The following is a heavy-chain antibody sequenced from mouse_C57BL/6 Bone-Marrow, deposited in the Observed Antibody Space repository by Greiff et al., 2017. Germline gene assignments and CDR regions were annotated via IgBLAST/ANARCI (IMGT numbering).Heavy chain of an antibody. CDR2: INPSSGYT. J-gene: IGHJ4*01. D-gene: IGHD1-1*01. Sequence: VQLQQSGAELARPGASVKMSCKVSGYSFTSYTMHWVKQRPGQGLEWIGYINPSSGYTKYNQKFKDKATLTSDKSSSTAYMQLNILTSEDAAIYYCASGLLLSLYAMDYWGQGTSVTVSS. CDR1: GYSFTSYT. V-gene: IGHV1-4*01. CDR3: ASGLLLSLYAMDY.